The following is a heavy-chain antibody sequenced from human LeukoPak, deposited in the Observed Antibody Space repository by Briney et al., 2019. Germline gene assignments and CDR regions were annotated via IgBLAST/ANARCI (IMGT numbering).Heavy chain of an antibody. CDR2: FYYTGST. D-gene: IGHD5-12*01. CDR3: ARHSRSGYGDYESAFDI. V-gene: IGHV4-39*01. Sequence: PSETLSLTCIVSGGSISSSGYYWDWIRQPPGKGLEWIGNFYYTGSTYYNPPLKSRITISVDTSKNQFSLKLRSVTAADTAVYYCARHSRSGYGDYESAFDIWGQGTMVTVSS. J-gene: IGHJ3*02. CDR1: GGSISSSGYY.